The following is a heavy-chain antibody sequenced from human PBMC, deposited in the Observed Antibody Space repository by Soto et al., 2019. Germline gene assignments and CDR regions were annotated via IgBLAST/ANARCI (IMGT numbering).Heavy chain of an antibody. V-gene: IGHV4-59*08. CDR2: ISYSGNT. CDR3: ARHKDTSSRYLLPDY. CDR1: GASISSYY. D-gene: IGHD6-13*01. Sequence: SETLSLTCTVSGASISSYYWTWIRQPPGKGLELIGYISYSGNTYYNPSLKSRVTTSVDTSKNQFSLKLYSVTAADTALYYCARHKDTSSRYLLPDYWGQGTLVTVSS. J-gene: IGHJ4*02.